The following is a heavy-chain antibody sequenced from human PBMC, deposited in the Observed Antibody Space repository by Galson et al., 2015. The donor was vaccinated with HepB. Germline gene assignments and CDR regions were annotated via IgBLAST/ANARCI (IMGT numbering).Heavy chain of an antibody. CDR2: ISGSGGST. D-gene: IGHD2-8*02. CDR1: GFTFSSYA. CDR3: AKDGEDCTGGVCYFDY. V-gene: IGHV3-23*01. J-gene: IGHJ4*02. Sequence: SLRLSCAASGFTFSSYAMSWVRQAPGKGLEWVSAISGSGGSTYYADSVKGRFTISRDNSKNTLYLQMNSLRAEDTAVYYCAKDGEDCTGGVCYFDYWGQGTLVTVSS.